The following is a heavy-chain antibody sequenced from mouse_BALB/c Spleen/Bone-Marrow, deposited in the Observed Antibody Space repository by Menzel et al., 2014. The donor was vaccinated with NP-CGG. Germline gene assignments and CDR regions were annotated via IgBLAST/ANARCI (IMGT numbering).Heavy chain of an antibody. CDR3: ASYRDAWYYDV. Sequence: FQLQQSGAELVKPGASVKLSCTASGFNIKDTYMHWVKQRPEQGLEWIGRIDPANGNTKYDPKFQGKATITADTSSNTAYLQLSSLTSEDTAVYYCASYRDAWYYDVWGAGTTVTVSS. D-gene: IGHD2-14*01. J-gene: IGHJ1*01. CDR1: GFNIKDTY. CDR2: IDPANGNT. V-gene: IGHV14-3*02.